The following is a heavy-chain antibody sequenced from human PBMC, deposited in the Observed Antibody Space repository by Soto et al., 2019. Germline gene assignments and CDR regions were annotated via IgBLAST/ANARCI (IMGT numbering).Heavy chain of an antibody. CDR3: GSGYYDILTGHNWFDP. J-gene: IGHJ5*02. V-gene: IGHV4-59*01. Sequence: SETLSLTCTVSGGSISSYYWSWIRQPPGKGLEWIGYIYYSGSTNYNPSLKSRVTISVDTSKNQFSLKLSSVTAADTAVYYCGSGYYDILTGHNWFDPWGQGTLVTVSS. CDR1: GGSISSYY. D-gene: IGHD3-9*01. CDR2: IYYSGST.